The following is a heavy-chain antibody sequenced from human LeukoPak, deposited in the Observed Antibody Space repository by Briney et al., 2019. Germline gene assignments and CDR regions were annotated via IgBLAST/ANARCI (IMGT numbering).Heavy chain of an antibody. CDR1: GFTFSSYS. D-gene: IGHD6-19*01. CDR2: ISSSSSYI. Sequence: GGSLRLSCAASGFTFSSYSMNWVRQAPGKGLEWVSSISSSSSYIYYADSVKGRFTISRDNAKNSLYLQMNSLRAEDTAVYYCARLYSSGWYPWDYWGQGTLVTVSS. CDR3: ARLYSSGWYPWDY. J-gene: IGHJ4*02. V-gene: IGHV3-21*01.